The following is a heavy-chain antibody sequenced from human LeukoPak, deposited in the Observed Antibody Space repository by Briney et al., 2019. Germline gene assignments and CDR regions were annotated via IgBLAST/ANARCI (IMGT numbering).Heavy chain of an antibody. J-gene: IGHJ4*02. CDR2: ISAYNGNT. V-gene: IGHV1-18*01. CDR1: GYTFTSYG. CDR3: ARDRGHMVRGVLSY. D-gene: IGHD3-10*01. Sequence: ASVKVSCKASGYTFTSYGISWVRQAPGQGLEWMGWISAYNGNTNYAQKLQGRVTMTTDTSTSTAYTELRSLRSDDTAVYYCARDRGHMVRGVLSYWGQGTLVTVSS.